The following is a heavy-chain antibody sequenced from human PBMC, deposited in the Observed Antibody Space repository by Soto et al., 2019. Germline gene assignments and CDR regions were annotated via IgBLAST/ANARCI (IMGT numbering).Heavy chain of an antibody. CDR2: IYYSGST. CDR3: ASDKSSSWSKPRDY. V-gene: IGHV4-39*01. Sequence: QLQLQESGPGLVKPSETLSLTCTVSGGSISSSSYYWGWIRQPPGKGLEWIGSIYYSGSTYYNPSLKSRVTISVDTSKNQFSLKLSSVTAADTAVYYCASDKSSSWSKPRDYWGQGTLVTVSS. D-gene: IGHD6-13*01. J-gene: IGHJ4*02. CDR1: GGSISSSSYY.